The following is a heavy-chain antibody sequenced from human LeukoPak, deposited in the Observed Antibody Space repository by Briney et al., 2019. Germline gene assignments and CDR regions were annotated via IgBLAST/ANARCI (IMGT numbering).Heavy chain of an antibody. CDR1: GFTFTTYG. CDR3: AKRKRLTFGTLGYFDY. D-gene: IGHD1-1*01. Sequence: GGTLRLSCSASGFTFTTYGMNWVRQAPGKGLEWVSGIGGSGTRTYYADSVKGRFTISRDNSKNTLYLQMNSLRAEDTAVYYCAKRKRLTFGTLGYFDYWGQGTLVTVSS. V-gene: IGHV3-23*01. J-gene: IGHJ4*02. CDR2: IGGSGTRT.